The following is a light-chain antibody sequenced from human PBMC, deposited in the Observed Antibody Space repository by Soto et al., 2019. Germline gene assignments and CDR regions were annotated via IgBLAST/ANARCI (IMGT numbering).Light chain of an antibody. V-gene: IGKV3-11*01. J-gene: IGKJ4*01. CDR3: QQRSNWPLP. Sequence: IGLTQSPATLSLSPGERAPLSCRASQTVGVYLARYQQNAGQAPRLLIYNASNRATGIPARFSGSGSGTDFTLTISSLEPEDFAVYYCQQRSNWPLPFGGGTKVDIK. CDR2: NAS. CDR1: QTVGVY.